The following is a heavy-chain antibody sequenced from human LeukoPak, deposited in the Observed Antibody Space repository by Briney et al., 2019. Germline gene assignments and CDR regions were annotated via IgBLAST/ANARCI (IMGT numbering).Heavy chain of an antibody. CDR3: TRATIFGVVVHYYYMDV. D-gene: IGHD3-3*01. CDR2: LNPSGGST. Sequence: ASVKVSCKASGYTFTSYYIHWVRQAPGQGLEWMGILNPSGGSTSYAQKFQGRVTMTRETSTSTVYMELSSLRSDDTAVYYCTRATIFGVVVHYYYMDVWGKGTTVTVSS. V-gene: IGHV1-46*03. J-gene: IGHJ6*03. CDR1: GYTFTSYY.